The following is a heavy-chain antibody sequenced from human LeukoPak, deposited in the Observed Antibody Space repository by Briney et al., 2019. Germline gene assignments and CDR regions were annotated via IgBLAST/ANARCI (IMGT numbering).Heavy chain of an antibody. J-gene: IGHJ5*02. Sequence: PGGSLRLSCAASGFTFSSYAMHWVRQAPGKGLEWVAVIWYDGSNKYYADSVKGRFTISRDNSKNTLYLQMNSLRAEDTAVYYCAILPGIAAAWGQGTLVTVSS. D-gene: IGHD6-13*01. CDR1: GFTFSSYA. V-gene: IGHV3-33*08. CDR3: AILPGIAAA. CDR2: IWYDGSNK.